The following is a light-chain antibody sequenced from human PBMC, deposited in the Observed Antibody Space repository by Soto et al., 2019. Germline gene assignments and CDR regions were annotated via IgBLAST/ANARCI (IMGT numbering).Light chain of an antibody. J-gene: IGLJ2*01. CDR2: EVG. CDR1: SSDVY. CDR3: STYTNTSTL. Sequence: QSVLTQPPSASGSPGQSVTISCTGISSDVYVSWYQQHPGKAPKLMIYEVGKRPSGVPDRFSGSKSGNTASLSVSGLQAEDESDYYCSTYTNTSTLFGGGTKLTVL. V-gene: IGLV2-8*01.